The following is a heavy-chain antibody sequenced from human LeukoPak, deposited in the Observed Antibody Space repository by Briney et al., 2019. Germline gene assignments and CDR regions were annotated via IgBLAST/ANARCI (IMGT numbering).Heavy chain of an antibody. CDR1: GFTFSDYY. V-gene: IGHV3-11*04. CDR2: ISSSGSTI. CDR3: APHQVPAAMWEENNWFDP. J-gene: IGHJ5*02. D-gene: IGHD2-2*01. Sequence: PGGSLRLSCAASGFTFSDYYMSWIRQAPGKGLEWVSYISSSGSTIYYADSVKGRFTISRDNAKNSLYLQMNSLRAEDTAVYYCAPHQVPAAMWEENNWFDPWGQGTLITVSS.